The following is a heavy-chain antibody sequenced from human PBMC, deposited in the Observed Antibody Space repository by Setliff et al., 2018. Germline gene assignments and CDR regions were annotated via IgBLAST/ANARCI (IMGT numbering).Heavy chain of an antibody. CDR3: ARDRSAYNYGLDV. Sequence: KPSETLSLTCTVSGGSINNYYWSWIRQAPGKGLEWVGYVYYTGTTNYSPSLKGRVIISVDVSKNRLSLQLNSVTPADTAVYYCARDRSAYNYGLDVWGQGTTVTVSS. V-gene: IGHV4-59*01. J-gene: IGHJ6*02. CDR1: GGSINNYY. CDR2: VYYTGTT.